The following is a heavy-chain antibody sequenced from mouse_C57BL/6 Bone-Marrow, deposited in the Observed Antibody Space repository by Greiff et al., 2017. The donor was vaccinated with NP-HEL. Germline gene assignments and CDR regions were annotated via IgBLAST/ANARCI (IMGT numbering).Heavy chain of an antibody. CDR3: ARRGSQFTTVVMDY. Sequence: QVQLQQSGAELVRPGTSVKLSCKASGYTFTSYWMHWVKQRPGQGLEWIGVIDPSDSYTNYNQKFKGKATLTVDTSSSTAYMQLSSLTSEDSAVYYCARRGSQFTTVVMDYWGQGTSVTVSS. J-gene: IGHJ4*01. CDR1: GYTFTSYW. V-gene: IGHV1-59*01. D-gene: IGHD1-1*01. CDR2: IDPSDSYT.